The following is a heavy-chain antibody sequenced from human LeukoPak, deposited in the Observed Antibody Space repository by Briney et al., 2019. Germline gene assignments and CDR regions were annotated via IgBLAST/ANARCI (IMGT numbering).Heavy chain of an antibody. CDR2: ISGGGDST. J-gene: IGHJ4*02. Sequence: GGSLRLSCAASGFTLSDYAMTWVRQTPGKGREWVSVISGGGDSTDYADSMKGRFTISRDNSKNTLYLQMNSLRAEDTALYYCAKLGCTGTICYANYWGQGTLVTVSS. CDR3: AKLGCTGTICYANY. D-gene: IGHD2-2*01. CDR1: GFTLSDYA. V-gene: IGHV3-23*01.